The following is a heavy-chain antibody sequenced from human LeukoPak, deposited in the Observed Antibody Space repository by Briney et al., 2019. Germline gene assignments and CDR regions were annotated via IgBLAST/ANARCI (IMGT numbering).Heavy chain of an antibody. CDR2: IYSGGRT. D-gene: IGHD2/OR15-2a*01. J-gene: IGHJ4*02. V-gene: IGHV3-66*01. CDR3: AKDAFSDY. Sequence: EGSLRLSCAASGFTVTSNYITWVRQAPGKGLERVSLIYSGGRTYYVDSVKGRVTISRDNSKNTLYLQMNSLRAEDTAVYYCAKDAFSDYWGQGTLVTVSS. CDR1: GFTVTSNY.